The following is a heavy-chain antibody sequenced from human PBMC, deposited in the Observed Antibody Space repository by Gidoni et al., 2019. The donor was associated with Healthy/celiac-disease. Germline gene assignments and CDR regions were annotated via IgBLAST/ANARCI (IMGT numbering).Heavy chain of an antibody. D-gene: IGHD3-3*01. CDR1: GFTFSTAW. CDR3: TTDYRQPRFLEWLFWFDP. CDR2: IKSKTDGGTT. Sequence: EVQLVESGGGLVKPGGSLRLSCAASGFTFSTAWMSWGRKAPGKGLEWVGRIKSKTDGGTTDNAAPVKGRFTISRDDSKNTLYLQMNSRKTEDTAVYYCTTDYRQPRFLEWLFWFDPWGQGTLVTVSS. J-gene: IGHJ5*02. V-gene: IGHV3-15*01.